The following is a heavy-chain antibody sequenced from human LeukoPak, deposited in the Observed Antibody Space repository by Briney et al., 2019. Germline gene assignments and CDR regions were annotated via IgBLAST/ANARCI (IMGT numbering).Heavy chain of an antibody. CDR2: ISYDGSNK. CDR1: GFTFSDYE. V-gene: IGHV3-30-3*01. D-gene: IGHD3-9*01. J-gene: IGHJ6*02. Sequence: GGSLRLSCAASGFTFSDYEMNWVRQAPGKGLEWVAVISYDGSNKYYADSVKGRFTISRDNSKNTLYLQMNSLRAEDTAVYYCARVRETGYPYYYGMDVWGQGTTVTVSS. CDR3: ARVRETGYPYYYGMDV.